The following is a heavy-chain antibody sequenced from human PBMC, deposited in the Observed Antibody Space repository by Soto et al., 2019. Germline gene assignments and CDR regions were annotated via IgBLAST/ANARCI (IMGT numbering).Heavy chain of an antibody. CDR3: ARDRYDSSGYYYAVFQY. CDR1: GWTFSSYA. D-gene: IGHD3-22*01. Sequence: SVKVSCKACGWTFSSYAISWVRQAPGQGLEWMGGIIPIFGTANYAQKFQGRVTITADESTSTAYMELSSLRSEDTAVYYCARDRYDSSGYYYAVFQYWGQGTLFNVS. J-gene: IGHJ4*02. CDR2: IIPIFGTA. V-gene: IGHV1-69*13.